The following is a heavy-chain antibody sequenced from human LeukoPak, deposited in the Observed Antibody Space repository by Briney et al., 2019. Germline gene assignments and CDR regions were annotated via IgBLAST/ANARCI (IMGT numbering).Heavy chain of an antibody. Sequence: PSETLSLTCTVSGGSISSYYWSWIRQPAGKGLEWIGRIYTSGSTNYNPSLKSRVTMSVDTSKNQFSLKLSSVTAADTAVYYCARDPPVVAARPYYYYMDVWGKGTTVTVT. CDR3: ARDPPVVAARPYYYYMDV. V-gene: IGHV4-4*07. CDR2: IYTSGST. D-gene: IGHD2-15*01. CDR1: GGSISSYY. J-gene: IGHJ6*03.